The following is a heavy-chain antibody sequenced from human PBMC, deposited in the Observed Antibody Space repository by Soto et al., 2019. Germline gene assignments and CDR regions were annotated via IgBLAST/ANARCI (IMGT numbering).Heavy chain of an antibody. CDR3: ARGTKASIAAAWDAQYFQH. V-gene: IGHV4-34*01. CDR1: GGSFSGYY. CDR2: INHSGST. Sequence: PSETLSLTCAVYGGSFSGYYWSWIRQPPGKGLEWIGEINHSGSTNYNPSLKSRVTISVDTSKNQFSLKLSSVTAADTAVYYCARGTKASIAAAWDAQYFQHWGQGTLVTVSS. J-gene: IGHJ1*01. D-gene: IGHD6-13*01.